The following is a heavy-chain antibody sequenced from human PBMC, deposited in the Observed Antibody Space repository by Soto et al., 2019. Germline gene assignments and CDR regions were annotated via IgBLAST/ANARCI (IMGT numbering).Heavy chain of an antibody. J-gene: IGHJ6*02. CDR1: GFTFSDYY. CDR3: ARGSEVAYCSSTSCYPSYYYGVDV. D-gene: IGHD2-2*01. CDR2: ISSSSSYT. V-gene: IGHV3-11*06. Sequence: HVQLVESGGGLVKPGGSLRLSCGASGFTFSDYYMSWIRQAPGKGLEWVSYISSSSSYTNYADSVKGRFTISRDNAKNSLYLQMNSQRAYDTAVYYCARGSEVAYCSSTSCYPSYYYGVDVWGQGTTVTVSS.